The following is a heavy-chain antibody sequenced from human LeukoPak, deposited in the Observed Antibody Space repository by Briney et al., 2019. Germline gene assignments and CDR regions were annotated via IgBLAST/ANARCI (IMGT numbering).Heavy chain of an antibody. CDR2: ISSGSSTI. CDR3: AKGGKWDVTPFDY. D-gene: IGHD1-26*01. J-gene: IGHJ4*02. Sequence: GGSLRLSCAASGFTFSSYSMNWVRQAPGKGLEWVSYISSGSSTIYYADSVKGRFTISRDNAKNSLYLQMNSLRAEDTAVYYCAKGGKWDVTPFDYWGQGTLVTVSS. V-gene: IGHV3-48*01. CDR1: GFTFSSYS.